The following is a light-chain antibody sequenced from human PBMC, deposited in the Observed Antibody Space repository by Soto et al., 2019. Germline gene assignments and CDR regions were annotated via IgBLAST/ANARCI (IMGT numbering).Light chain of an antibody. CDR1: QSFGNIY. CDR2: GES. J-gene: IGKJ5*01. CDR3: QQYGSLPFT. Sequence: EILLTQSPGPLSLSPGESATLSCRDSQSFGNIYLAWFTQKTGQAPRIRSYGESRRATGIADRFSGSGSGIDLKLTVNRLEPEDFEVYYCQQYGSLPFTCGQGTRLEIK. V-gene: IGKV3-20*01.